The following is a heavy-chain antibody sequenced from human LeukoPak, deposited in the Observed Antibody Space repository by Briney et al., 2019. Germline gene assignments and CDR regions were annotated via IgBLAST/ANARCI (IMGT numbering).Heavy chain of an antibody. CDR3: TTTPFPYSSSWYEHCD. J-gene: IGHJ4*02. CDR2: FDPEDGET. CDR1: GYTLTELS. V-gene: IGHV1-24*01. Sequence: ASVKVSCKVSGYTLTELSMHWVRQAPGKGLEWMGGFDPEDGETIYAQKFQGRVTMTEDTSTDTAYMELSSLRSEDTAVYYCTTTPFPYSSSWYEHCDWGQGTLVTVSS. D-gene: IGHD6-13*01.